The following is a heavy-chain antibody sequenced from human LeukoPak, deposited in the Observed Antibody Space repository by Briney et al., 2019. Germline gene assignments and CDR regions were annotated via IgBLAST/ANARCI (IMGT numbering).Heavy chain of an antibody. D-gene: IGHD3-22*01. CDR2: IYHSGST. J-gene: IGHJ4*02. CDR1: GGSISSYY. Sequence: SETLSLTCTVSGGSISSYYWSWIRQPPGKGLEWIGSIYHSGSTYYNPSLKSRVTISVDTSKNQFSLKLSSVAAADTAVYYCARSGFTYYYDSSGYYFDYWGQGTLVTVSS. CDR3: ARSGFTYYYDSSGYYFDY. V-gene: IGHV4-59*08.